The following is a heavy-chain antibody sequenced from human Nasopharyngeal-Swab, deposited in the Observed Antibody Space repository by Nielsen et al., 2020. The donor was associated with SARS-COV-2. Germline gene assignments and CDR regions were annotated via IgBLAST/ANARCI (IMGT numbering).Heavy chain of an antibody. CDR1: GFRSSSYG. CDR3: AKFLTVTPVVTFSYGMDV. J-gene: IGHJ6*01. CDR2: MSHDGSNE. Sequence: GGSLRLSCAASGFRSSSYGITWVRQTPGTGLEWVAAMSHDGSNEDYADSVKGRFTVSRDNSKNLFYLQMNRLRVEDTAVYFCAKFLTVTPVVTFSYGMDVWGQGTTVTVSS. V-gene: IGHV3-30*18. D-gene: IGHD4-23*01.